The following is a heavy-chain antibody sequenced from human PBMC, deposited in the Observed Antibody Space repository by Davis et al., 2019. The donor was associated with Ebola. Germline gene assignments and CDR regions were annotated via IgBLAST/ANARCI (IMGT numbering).Heavy chain of an antibody. CDR1: GFTFSDYF. V-gene: IGHV3-11*01. CDR2: ISNTGKTI. D-gene: IGHD2-8*01. J-gene: IGHJ5*02. CDR3: AKGGSMVYAHPFDP. Sequence: GESLKISCAASGFTFSDYFFIWIRRSLQKGLEWISYISNTGKTIYYADSVKGRFTISRDNSKNTLYLQMNSLRAEDTAVYYCAKGGSMVYAHPFDPWGQGTLVTVSS.